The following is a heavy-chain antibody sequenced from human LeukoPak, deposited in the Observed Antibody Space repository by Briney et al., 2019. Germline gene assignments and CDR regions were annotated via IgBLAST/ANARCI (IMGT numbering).Heavy chain of an antibody. CDR2: ISSSSSTI. V-gene: IGHV3-48*04. CDR1: GFTFSSYS. CDR3: ARDEGLYGMDV. Sequence: GGSLRLSCAASGFTFSSYSMNWVRQAPGKGLEWVSYISSSSSTIYYADSVKGRFTISRDNAKNSLYLQMNSLRAEDTAVYYCARDEGLYGMDVWGQGTTVTVSS. J-gene: IGHJ6*02.